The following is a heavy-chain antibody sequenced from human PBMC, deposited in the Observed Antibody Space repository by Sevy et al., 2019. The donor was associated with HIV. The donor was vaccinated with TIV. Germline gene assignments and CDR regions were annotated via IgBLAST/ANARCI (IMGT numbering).Heavy chain of an antibody. D-gene: IGHD4-17*01. J-gene: IGHJ3*02. V-gene: IGHV3-30-3*01. Sequence: GGSLRLSCEASGFAFRDSAIHWVRQSPGKGLEWVALISHGGSYEYYVDSVKGRFTVSSDRSKNILYLQMDSLRAEDTAVYYCARMVSGRLRWELIKENAFDIWGQGTAVTVSS. CDR1: GFAFRDSA. CDR2: ISHGGSYE. CDR3: ARMVSGRLRWELIKENAFDI.